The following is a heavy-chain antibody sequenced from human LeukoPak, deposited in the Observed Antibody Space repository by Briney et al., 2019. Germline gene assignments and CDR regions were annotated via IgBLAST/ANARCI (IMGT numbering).Heavy chain of an antibody. J-gene: IGHJ4*02. CDR1: GFTFSSHA. CDR2: VSYDGSNK. V-gene: IGHV3-30*04. Sequence: GRSLRLSCAASGFTFSSHAMHWVRQAPGKGLEWVAVVSYDGSNKYYANSVKGRFTISRDKSKNTLHLQMNSLRAEDTAIYYCARDTSFAVGATLDFWGQGTLVTVSS. D-gene: IGHD1-26*01. CDR3: ARDTSFAVGATLDF.